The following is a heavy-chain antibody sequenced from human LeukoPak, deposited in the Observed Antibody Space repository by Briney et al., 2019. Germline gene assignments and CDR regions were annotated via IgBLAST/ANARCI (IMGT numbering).Heavy chain of an antibody. CDR3: AREGGSYYRPYYYYYMDV. V-gene: IGHV3-21*01. CDR1: GFTFSSYS. Sequence: GGSLRLSCAASGFTFSSYSMNWVRQAPGKGLEWVSSISSSSSYIYYADSVKGRFTISRDNAKNSLYLQMNSLRAEDTAVYYCAREGGSYYRPYYYYYMDVWGKGTTVTVSS. J-gene: IGHJ6*03. CDR2: ISSSSSYI. D-gene: IGHD1-26*01.